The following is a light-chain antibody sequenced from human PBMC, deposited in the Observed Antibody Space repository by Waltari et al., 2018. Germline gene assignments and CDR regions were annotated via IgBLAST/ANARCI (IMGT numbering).Light chain of an antibody. Sequence: EIVLTQSPGTLSLSPGERATLSCRASQRVGGTLAWYQQKPGQAPRLLRYGASIRAPGTPDRFSGTGSGTDFRLTISRLEPEDFAVYYCQHYVRLPATFGQGTKVEIK. CDR3: QHYVRLPAT. J-gene: IGKJ1*01. CDR1: QRVGGT. CDR2: GAS. V-gene: IGKV3-20*01.